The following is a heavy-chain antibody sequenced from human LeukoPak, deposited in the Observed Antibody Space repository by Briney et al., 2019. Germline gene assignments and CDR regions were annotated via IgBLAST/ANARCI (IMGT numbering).Heavy chain of an antibody. D-gene: IGHD5-18*01. J-gene: IGHJ4*02. CDR2: IYYSGSP. V-gene: IGHV4-39*01. CDR1: GGSISSSYYL. CDR3: TRAFVDTAIVTDVRFDH. Sequence: SETLSLTCTVSGGSISSSYYLWGWIRQPPGKGPEWIGSIYYSGSPDYNPSLKSRVTISVDTSKNQFYLNLSSVSAADTAVYYCTRAFVDTAIVTDVRFDHLGQGTLVTVSS.